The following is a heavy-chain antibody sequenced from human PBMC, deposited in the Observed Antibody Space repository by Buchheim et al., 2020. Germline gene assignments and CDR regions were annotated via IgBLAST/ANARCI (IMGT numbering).Heavy chain of an antibody. Sequence: EVRLVESGGGLVQPGGSLRLSCAASGFTFSSYEMNWVRQAPGKGLEWVSYISSSGSTIYYADSVKGRFTISRDNAKNSLYLQMNSLRAEDTAVYYCARDRYCSSTSCYLLSAYYYYGMDVWGQGTT. D-gene: IGHD2-2*01. CDR1: GFTFSSYE. CDR2: ISSSGSTI. V-gene: IGHV3-48*03. J-gene: IGHJ6*02. CDR3: ARDRYCSSTSCYLLSAYYYYGMDV.